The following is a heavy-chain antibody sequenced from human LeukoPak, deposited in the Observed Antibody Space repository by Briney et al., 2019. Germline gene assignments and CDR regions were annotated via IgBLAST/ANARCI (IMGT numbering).Heavy chain of an antibody. CDR1: GFTFTSYA. CDR2: ISYDGSNK. CDR3: AKDGRWLVRSYFDY. Sequence: GGSLRLSCTASGFTFTSYAMHWVRQAPGKGLEWVAVISYDGSNKYYADSVKGRFTISRDNSKNTLYLQMNSLRAEDTAVYYCAKDGRWLVRSYFDYWGQGTLVTVSS. J-gene: IGHJ4*02. D-gene: IGHD6-19*01. V-gene: IGHV3-30-3*01.